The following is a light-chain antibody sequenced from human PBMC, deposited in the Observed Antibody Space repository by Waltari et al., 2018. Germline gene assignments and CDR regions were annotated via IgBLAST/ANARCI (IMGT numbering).Light chain of an antibody. CDR3: QQRSNPMYT. CDR2: DAS. CDR1: QSFSSY. J-gene: IGKJ2*01. V-gene: IGKV3-11*01. Sequence: EIVLTQSPATLSLSPGERATLSCRASQSFSSYLAWYQQKPGQAPSLLIYDASNRATCIPARFSGSGSVTDFTLTISSLEPEDFAVYYCQQRSNPMYTFGQGTKLEIK.